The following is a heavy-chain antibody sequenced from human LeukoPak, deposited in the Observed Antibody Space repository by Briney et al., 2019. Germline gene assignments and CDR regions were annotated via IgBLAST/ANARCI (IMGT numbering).Heavy chain of an antibody. CDR2: ISSSGSTI. CDR3: ARYDSSGYFDAFDI. J-gene: IGHJ3*02. D-gene: IGHD3-22*01. Sequence: GGSLRLSCAASGFTFSDYYMSWIRQAPGKGLEWVSYISSSGSTIYYADSVKGRFTISRDNAKNSLYLQMNSLRAEDTAVYYCARYDSSGYFDAFDIWGQGTMVTVSS. V-gene: IGHV3-11*01. CDR1: GFTFSDYY.